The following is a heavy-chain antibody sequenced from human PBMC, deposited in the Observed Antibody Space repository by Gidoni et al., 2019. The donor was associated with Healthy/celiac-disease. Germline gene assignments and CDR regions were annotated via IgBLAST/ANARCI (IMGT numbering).Heavy chain of an antibody. CDR1: GFTFRGYA. Sequence: EVRPLESGGGLVEPGGSLVLTCAASGFTFRGYAMSWVGQAPGKGLEWVSAIIGRSGSIYYAESVKGRFTINRDNSKNTLYLKMNSLRAENTAVYYCANYKFGHGKYGYNYDWGQGTLVTVSS. J-gene: IGHJ4*02. CDR3: ANYKFGHGKYGYNYD. V-gene: IGHV3-23*01. CDR2: IIGRSGSI. D-gene: IGHD5-12*01.